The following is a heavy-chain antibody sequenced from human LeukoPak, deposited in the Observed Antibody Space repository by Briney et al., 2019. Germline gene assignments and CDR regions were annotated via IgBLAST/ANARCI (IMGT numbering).Heavy chain of an antibody. CDR2: VYYSGTT. CDR1: GGSISYYY. CDR3: AREDPQTRVPEGMDV. D-gene: IGHD4/OR15-4a*01. V-gene: IGHV4-59*01. Sequence: SETLSLTCTVSGGSISYYYWSWLRQSPGKGLEWIGYVYYSGTTNYNPSLKSRVTISVDTSKNQFSLQLRSVTAADTAVYYCAREDPQTRVPEGMDVWGQGTTVTVSS. J-gene: IGHJ6*02.